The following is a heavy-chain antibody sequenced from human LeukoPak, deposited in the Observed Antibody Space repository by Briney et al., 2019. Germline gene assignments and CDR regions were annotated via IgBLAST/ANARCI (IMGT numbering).Heavy chain of an antibody. CDR3: ARSQYCSSSLFDY. CDR2: IIPIFGTA. Sequence: SVKVSCKASGGTFSSYAISWVRQAPGQGLEWMGGIIPIFGTANYAQKFQGRVTITTDESTSTAYMELSSLRSEDTAVYYCARSQYCSSSLFDYWGQGTLVTVSS. CDR1: GGTFSSYA. V-gene: IGHV1-69*05. J-gene: IGHJ4*02. D-gene: IGHD6-6*01.